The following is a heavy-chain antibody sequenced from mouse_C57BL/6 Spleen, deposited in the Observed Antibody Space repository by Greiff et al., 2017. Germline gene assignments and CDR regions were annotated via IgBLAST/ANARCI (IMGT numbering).Heavy chain of an antibody. CDR2: ISSGGSYT. D-gene: IGHD6-1*01. V-gene: IGHV5-6*01. CDR1: GFTFSSYG. J-gene: IGHJ4*01. Sequence: EVQLVESGGDLVKPGGSLKLSCAASGFTFSSYGMSWVRQTPDKRLEWVATISSGGSYTYYPDSVKGRFTISRDNAKSTLYLQMSSLQSEDTAMYYWARQRSNRGARHYGGKRPSDTVSS. CDR3: ARQRSNRGARHY.